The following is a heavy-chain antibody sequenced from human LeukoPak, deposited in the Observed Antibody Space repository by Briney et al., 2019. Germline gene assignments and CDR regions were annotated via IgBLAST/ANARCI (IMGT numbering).Heavy chain of an antibody. CDR3: ARDPPTSIAAAGTGEDY. V-gene: IGHV3-21*01. CDR1: GFTFSSYS. Sequence: GGSLRLSCAASGFTFSSYSMNWVRQAPGKGLEWVSFISGTSSYIYYADSVKGRFTISRDNAKNSLYLQMNSLRAEDTAVYYCARDPPTSIAAAGTGEDYWGQGTLVTVSS. J-gene: IGHJ4*02. CDR2: ISGTSSYI. D-gene: IGHD6-13*01.